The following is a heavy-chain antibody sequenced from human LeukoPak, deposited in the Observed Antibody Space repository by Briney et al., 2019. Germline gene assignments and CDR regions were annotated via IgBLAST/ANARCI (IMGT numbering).Heavy chain of an antibody. V-gene: IGHV3-23*01. D-gene: IGHD4-17*01. CDR3: AKEHGDYLKTYYFDY. Sequence: PGGSLRLSCAASGLTVSSNYMSWVRQAPGKGLEWVSAISGSGGSTYYADSVKGRFTISRDNSKNTLYLQMNSLRAEDTAVYYCAKEHGDYLKTYYFDYWGQGTLVTVSS. J-gene: IGHJ4*02. CDR1: GLTVSSNY. CDR2: ISGSGGST.